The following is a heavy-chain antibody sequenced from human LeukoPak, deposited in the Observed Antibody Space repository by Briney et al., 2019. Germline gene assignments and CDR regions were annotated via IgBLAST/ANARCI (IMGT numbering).Heavy chain of an antibody. CDR3: AKVLDYDFDY. V-gene: IGHV3-23*01. Sequence: PGGSLRLSCAASGFTFSSYTMNWVRQAPGKGLEWVSAISGSGGSTYYADSVKGRFTISRDNSKNTLYLQMNSLRAEDTAVYYCAKVLDYDFDYWGQGTLVTVSS. D-gene: IGHD4-17*01. J-gene: IGHJ4*02. CDR2: ISGSGGST. CDR1: GFTFSSYT.